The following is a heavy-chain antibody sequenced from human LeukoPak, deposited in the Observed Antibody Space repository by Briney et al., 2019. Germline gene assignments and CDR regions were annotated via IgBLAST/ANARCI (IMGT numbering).Heavy chain of an antibody. V-gene: IGHV4-39*07. CDR1: GGSIGSSSYY. D-gene: IGHD3-22*01. CDR3: ARVDYYDNSGYFLFDY. CDR2: IYYSGST. Sequence: SETLSLTCTVSGGSIGSSSYYWGWIRQPPGKGLEWIGSIYYSGSTYYNPSLKSRVTISVDTSKNQFSLKLSSVTAADTAVYYCARVDYYDNSGYFLFDYWGQGTLVTVSS. J-gene: IGHJ4*02.